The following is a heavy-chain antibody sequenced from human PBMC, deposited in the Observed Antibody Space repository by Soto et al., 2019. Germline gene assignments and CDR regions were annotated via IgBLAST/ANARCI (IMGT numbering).Heavy chain of an antibody. Sequence: SETLSLTCTVSGDSLTGYYWTWIRRPPGKRLELIGYIYYSGSTNYNPSLESRVTISVDTSKREVYLRLNSLTAADTAVYHCARGHPHSTAWALWGPGTLVTVSS. CDR3: ARGHPHSTAWAL. CDR2: IYYSGST. D-gene: IGHD2-21*02. CDR1: GDSLTGYY. J-gene: IGHJ4*02. V-gene: IGHV4-59*12.